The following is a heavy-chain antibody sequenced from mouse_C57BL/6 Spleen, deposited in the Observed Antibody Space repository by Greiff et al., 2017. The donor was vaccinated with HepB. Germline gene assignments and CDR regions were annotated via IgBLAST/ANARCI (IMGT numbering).Heavy chain of an antibody. V-gene: IGHV1-69*01. CDR3: ARGDYGLYYFDY. Sequence: VKLQQPGAELVMPGASVKLSCKASGYTFTSYWMHWVKQRPGQGLEWIGEIDPSDSYTNYNQKFKGKSTLTVDKSSSTAYMQLSSLTSEDSAVYYCARGDYGLYYFDYWGQGTTLTVSS. CDR2: IDPSDSYT. CDR1: GYTFTSYW. J-gene: IGHJ2*01. D-gene: IGHD1-1*01.